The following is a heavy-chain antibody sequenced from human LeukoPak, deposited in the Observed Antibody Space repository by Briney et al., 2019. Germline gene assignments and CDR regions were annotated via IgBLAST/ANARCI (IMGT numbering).Heavy chain of an antibody. D-gene: IGHD3-10*01. CDR1: GYSISSGYY. CDR3: ARGSPYYYGWGSYTYYYYGMDV. J-gene: IGHJ6*04. Sequence: PSETLSLTCAVSGYSISSGYYWTWIRQPPGKGLEWIGYIYNSGSTNYNPSLKSRVTISVDTSKNQFSLKLSSVTAADTAVYYCARGSPYYYGWGSYTYYYYGMDVWGKGTTVTVSS. V-gene: IGHV4-61*01. CDR2: IYNSGST.